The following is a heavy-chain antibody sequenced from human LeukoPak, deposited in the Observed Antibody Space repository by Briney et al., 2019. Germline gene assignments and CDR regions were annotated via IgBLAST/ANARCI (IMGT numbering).Heavy chain of an antibody. D-gene: IGHD6-25*01. CDR3: ARAGGVKTAALDLDY. V-gene: IGHV4-59*01. CDR2: IYDRGTT. CDR1: GDSIGTYF. J-gene: IGHJ4*02. Sequence: SETLSLTCTVSGDSIGTYFWHWIRQPPGKGLEWMGYIYDRGTTAYNPSLKRRVTMSVDTSTNQFSLKLTSVTTADTAVYYCARAGGVKTAALDLDYWGQGTLVTVSS.